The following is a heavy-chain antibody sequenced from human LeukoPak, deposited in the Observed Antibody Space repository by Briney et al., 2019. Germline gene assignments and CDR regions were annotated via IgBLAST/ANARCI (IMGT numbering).Heavy chain of an antibody. D-gene: IGHD6-19*01. CDR2: IYHSGST. J-gene: IGHJ4*02. CDR1: GGSFSGYY. Sequence: SETLSLTCAVYGGSFSGYYWSWIRQPPGKGLEWIGEIYHSGSTNYNPSLKSRVTISVDTSKNQFSLKLSSVTAADAAVYYCASIRTFQTVAGRDYWGQGTLVTVSS. V-gene: IGHV4-34*01. CDR3: ASIRTFQTVAGRDY.